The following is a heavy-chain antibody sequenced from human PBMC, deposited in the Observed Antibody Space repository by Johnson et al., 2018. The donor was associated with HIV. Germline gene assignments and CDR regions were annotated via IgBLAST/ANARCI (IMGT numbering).Heavy chain of an antibody. D-gene: IGHD5-18*01. CDR3: ARLPSGYSRDAVDS. CDR2: IYSGGST. V-gene: IGHV3-66*02. Sequence: VQLVESGGGLVQPGGSLRLSCAASGFTFSSYAMSWVRQAPGKGLEWVSVIYSGGSTYYADSVKGRFTISRDNSKNTLYLQMNSLRAEDTAVYYCARLPSGYSRDAVDSGGQGTMVNVSA. J-gene: IGHJ3*02. CDR1: GFTFSSYA.